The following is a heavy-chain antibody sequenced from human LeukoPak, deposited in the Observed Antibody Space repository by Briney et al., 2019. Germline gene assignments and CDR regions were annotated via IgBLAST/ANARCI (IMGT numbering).Heavy chain of an antibody. V-gene: IGHV4-30-2*01. CDR1: GGSISSGGYY. D-gene: IGHD3-10*01. CDR2: IYHSGST. CDR3: ARGPPSHYYGSGSYYNY. J-gene: IGHJ4*02. Sequence: SETLSLTCTVSGGSISSGGYYWSWIRQPPGKGLEWIGYIYHSGSTYYNPSLKSRVTISVDRSKNQFSLKLSSVIAADTAVYYCARGPPSHYYGSGSYYNYWGQGTLVTVSS.